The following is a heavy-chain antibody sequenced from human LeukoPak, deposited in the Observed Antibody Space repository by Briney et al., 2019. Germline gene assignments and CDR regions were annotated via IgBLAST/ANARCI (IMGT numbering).Heavy chain of an antibody. V-gene: IGHV3-48*01. Sequence: GGFLRLFCAVSGFTLSSYSMNWGRPGPGEGLGWGSYITSSSSNGDYADSVKGRFTISRDNAKNSLYLQMNSLRAEDTAVYYCARTVSSSRYYDSSGFYNRWAFDYWGQGTLVTVSS. CDR3: ARTVSSSRYYDSSGFYNRWAFDY. J-gene: IGHJ4*02. CDR2: ITSSSSNG. D-gene: IGHD3-22*01. CDR1: GFTLSSYS.